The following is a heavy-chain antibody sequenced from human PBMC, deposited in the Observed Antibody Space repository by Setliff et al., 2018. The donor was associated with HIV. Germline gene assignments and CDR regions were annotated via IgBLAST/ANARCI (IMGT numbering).Heavy chain of an antibody. D-gene: IGHD2-21*01. CDR2: IYYSGNT. CDR3: ARMVMASPRANLQYFDY. V-gene: IGHV4-31*02. J-gene: IGHJ4*03. CDR1: GGSISSEGYY. Sequence: PSETLSLTCTVSGGSISSEGYYWSWIRQHPGKGLEWIGCIYYSGNTYYSPSLKSRLTISIDTSKSQFSLKVSSVTAADTAVYYCARMVMASPRANLQYFDYWVPETLLVTVSS.